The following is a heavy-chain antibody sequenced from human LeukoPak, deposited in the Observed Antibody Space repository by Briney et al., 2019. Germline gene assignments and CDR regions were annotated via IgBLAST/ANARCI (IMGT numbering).Heavy chain of an antibody. J-gene: IGHJ4*02. CDR2: IYSSEST. V-gene: IGHV4-31*03. Sequence: PSETLSLTCTVSGGSISSAGYYWTWIRQHPGKGLECIGYIYSSESTYYNPSLKSRVTISGDTSKNQFSLNLSSVTAADTAVYYCARGRHYGYFAYWRQGALVTVSS. CDR1: GGSISSAGYY. CDR3: ARGRHYGYFAY. D-gene: IGHD4-17*01.